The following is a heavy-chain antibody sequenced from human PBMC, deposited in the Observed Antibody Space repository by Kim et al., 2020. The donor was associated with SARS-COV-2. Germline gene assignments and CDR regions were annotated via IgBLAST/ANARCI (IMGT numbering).Heavy chain of an antibody. Sequence: GGSLRLSCAVSGIPFSNAWFNWVRQSPGKGLEWVCRIKSETDGGTADLAAPVKGRFASSRDDSKNTLYLLMKNVKTDDSADYYCTTVSMRWGEGTLVTVS. CDR1: GIPFSNAW. D-gene: IGHD2-2*01. V-gene: IGHV3-15*01. CDR2: IKSETDGGTA. CDR3: TTVSMR. J-gene: IGHJ4*02.